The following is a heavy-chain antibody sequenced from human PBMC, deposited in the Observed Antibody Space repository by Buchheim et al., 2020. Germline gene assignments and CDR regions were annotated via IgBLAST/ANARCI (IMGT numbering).Heavy chain of an antibody. Sequence: QVQLVQSGAEVKKPGASVKVSCKASGYTFTSYYMHWVRQAPGQGLEWMGIINPSGGSTSYAQKFQGRVTMTRDTSTSTVYMELSSLRSEDTAVYYCARGSLVGYCSSTSCYTTLYLFDYWGQGTL. D-gene: IGHD2-2*02. J-gene: IGHJ4*02. V-gene: IGHV1-46*01. CDR3: ARGSLVGYCSSTSCYTTLYLFDY. CDR2: INPSGGST. CDR1: GYTFTSYY.